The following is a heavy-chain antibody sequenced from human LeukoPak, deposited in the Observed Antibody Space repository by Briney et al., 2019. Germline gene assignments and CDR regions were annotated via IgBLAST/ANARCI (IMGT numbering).Heavy chain of an antibody. J-gene: IGHJ5*02. V-gene: IGHV4-38-2*02. Sequence: PSETLSLTCSVSGYSISSGYYWGWIRQPPGKGLEWIGNIYHSGSTNHNPSLKSRVTISVDTSKNQFSLKLTSVTAADTAVYYCARAAWRYYGSGSFWFDPWGQETLVTVSS. CDR3: ARAAWRYYGSGSFWFDP. CDR1: GYSISSGYY. CDR2: IYHSGST. D-gene: IGHD3-10*01.